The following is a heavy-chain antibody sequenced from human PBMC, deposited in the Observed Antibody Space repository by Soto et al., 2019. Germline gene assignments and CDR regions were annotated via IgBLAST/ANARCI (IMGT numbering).Heavy chain of an antibody. D-gene: IGHD4-17*01. Sequence: ASVKVSCKASGYTFTGYYMHWVRQAPGQGLEWMGIINPSGGSTSYAQKFQGRVTMTRDTSTSTVYMELSSLRSEDTAVYYCATAYGDFDAFDIWGQGTMVTVSS. CDR1: GYTFTGYY. J-gene: IGHJ3*02. CDR2: INPSGGST. CDR3: ATAYGDFDAFDI. V-gene: IGHV1-46*03.